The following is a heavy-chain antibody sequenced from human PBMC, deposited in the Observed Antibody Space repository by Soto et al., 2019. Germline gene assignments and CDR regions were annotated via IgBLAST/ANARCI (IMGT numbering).Heavy chain of an antibody. D-gene: IGHD6-13*01. V-gene: IGHV1-69*13. J-gene: IGHJ6*02. CDR3: ARDPGYSSSWYGDYYYYGMDV. CDR1: GYTFTRYY. CDR2: IIPIFGTA. Sequence: SVKVSCKASGYTFTRYYMHWVRQAPGQGLEWVGGIIPIFGTANYAQKFQGRVTITADESTSTAYMELSSLRSEDTAVYYCARDPGYSSSWYGDYYYYGMDVSGQGTTVTVSS.